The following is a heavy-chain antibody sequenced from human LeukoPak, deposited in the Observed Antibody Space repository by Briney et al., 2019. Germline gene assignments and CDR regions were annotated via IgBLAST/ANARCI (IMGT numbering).Heavy chain of an antibody. CDR3: ARGPRFLEWLLSPYYYYGMDA. V-gene: IGHV4-34*01. CDR1: GGSFSGYY. D-gene: IGHD3-3*01. J-gene: IGHJ6*02. CDR2: INHSGST. Sequence: SETLSLTCAVYGGSFSGYYWSWIRQPPGKGLEWIGEINHSGSTNYNPSLKSRVTISVDTSKNQFSLKLSSVTAADTAVYYCARGPRFLEWLLSPYYYYGMDAWGQGTTVTVSS.